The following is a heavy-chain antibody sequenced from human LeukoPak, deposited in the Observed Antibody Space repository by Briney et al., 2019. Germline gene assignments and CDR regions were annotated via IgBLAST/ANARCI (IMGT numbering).Heavy chain of an antibody. D-gene: IGHD4-23*01. CDR1: GFTFSSYS. J-gene: IGHJ6*02. CDR3: ARETTVVIPGGMDV. V-gene: IGHV3-21*01. Sequence: GGSLRLSCAASGFTFSSYSMNWVRQAPGKGLEWVSSISSSTSYIYYADSVKGRFTISRDNAKNSLYLQMNSLRAEDTAVYYCARETTVVIPGGMDVWGQGTTVTVSS. CDR2: ISSSTSYI.